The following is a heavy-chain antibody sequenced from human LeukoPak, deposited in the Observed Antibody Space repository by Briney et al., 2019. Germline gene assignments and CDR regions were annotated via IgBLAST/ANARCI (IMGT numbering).Heavy chain of an antibody. CDR2: IKEDGSNL. J-gene: IGHJ4*02. Sequence: GGSLRLSCAASGFTFSSYWMGWVRQAPGKGLEWVANIKEDGSNLYYLHSVKGRFTISRDNAKNSLHLQMNSLRAEDTAVYFCARVICDYVWGSYRCHFDYWGQGTLVSVSS. CDR1: GFTFSSYW. CDR3: ARVICDYVWGSYRCHFDY. D-gene: IGHD3-16*02. V-gene: IGHV3-7*01.